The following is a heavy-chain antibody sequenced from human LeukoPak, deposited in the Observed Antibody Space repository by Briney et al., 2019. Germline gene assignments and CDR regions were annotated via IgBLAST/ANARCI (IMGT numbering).Heavy chain of an antibody. J-gene: IGHJ5*02. CDR3: STSHGSGGNH. CDR1: GITFSKFW. CDR2: IYMGGRTN. Sequence: GGSLRLSWEASGITFSKFWVSLVRQAPGRGLEGLANIYMGGRTNNYGGSVKGRFTIFRSNAKNSPYLQMNSSRADDTAVVYCSTSHGSGGNHWGQGPLVTVSS. D-gene: IGHD2-15*01. V-gene: IGHV3-7*01.